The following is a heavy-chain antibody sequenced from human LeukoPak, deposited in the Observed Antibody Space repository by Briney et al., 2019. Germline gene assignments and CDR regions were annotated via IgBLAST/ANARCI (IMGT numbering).Heavy chain of an antibody. CDR1: GGSISSYY. CDR3: ARGVDYYDSSGYL. Sequence: PSETLSLTCTVSGGSISSYYWSWLRQPPGKGLEWIGYIYTSGSTNYNPSLKSRVTISVDTSKNQFSLNLSSVTAADTAVYYCARGVDYYDSSGYLWGQGALVTVSS. CDR2: IYTSGST. D-gene: IGHD3-22*01. V-gene: IGHV4-4*09. J-gene: IGHJ5*02.